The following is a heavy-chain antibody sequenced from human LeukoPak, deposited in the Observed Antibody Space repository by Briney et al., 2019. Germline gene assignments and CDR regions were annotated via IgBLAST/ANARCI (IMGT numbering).Heavy chain of an antibody. V-gene: IGHV3-21*06. CDR3: AIAPLSAVVLY. D-gene: IGHD2-21*01. CDR2: ISSGGDHM. CDR1: GFSFSTYT. J-gene: IGHJ4*02. Sequence: GGSLRLSCAGSGFSFSTYTMTWVRQAPGKGLEWVASISSGGDHMFYIDSVKGRFTISRDDARNSLHLQMNSLRAEDTAVYYYAIAPLSAVVLYWGQGTLVTVSS.